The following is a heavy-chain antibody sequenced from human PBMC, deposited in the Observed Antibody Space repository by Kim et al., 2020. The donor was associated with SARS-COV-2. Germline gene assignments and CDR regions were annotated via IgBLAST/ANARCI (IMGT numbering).Heavy chain of an antibody. CDR2: ITSKTDGGTT. J-gene: IGHJ4*01. Sequence: GGSLRLSCAASGFTFSNAWMSWVRQAPGKGLEWVGRITSKTDGGTTDYAAPVKGRFTISRDDSKNTLYLQMNSLKTEDTAVYYCTTQGVGATGSEEIMDYWGQGTLVTVSS. D-gene: IGHD1-26*01. CDR1: GFTFSNAW. V-gene: IGHV3-15*01. CDR3: TTQGVGATGSEEIMDY.